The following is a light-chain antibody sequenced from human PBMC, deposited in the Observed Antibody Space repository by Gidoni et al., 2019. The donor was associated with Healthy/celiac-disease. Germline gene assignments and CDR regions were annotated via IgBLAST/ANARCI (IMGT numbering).Light chain of an antibody. CDR3: QAWDSSLWV. J-gene: IGLJ3*02. Sequence: SYELTQPPSVSVSPGQTASITCSGDKLGDKYACWYQQKPGQPPVLVIYQDSKRPSGIPERFSGSNSGNTATLTISGTQAMDEAYYYCQAWDSSLWVFGGGTKLTVL. CDR1: KLGDKY. CDR2: QDS. V-gene: IGLV3-1*01.